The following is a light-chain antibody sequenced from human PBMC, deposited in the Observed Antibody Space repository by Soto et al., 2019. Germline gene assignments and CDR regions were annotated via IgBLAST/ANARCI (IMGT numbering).Light chain of an antibody. CDR1: SSDVGGYNY. CDR2: EVS. Sequence: QSVLTQPASVSGSPGQSITISCTGTSSDVGGYNYVSWYQQHPGKAPKLMIYEVSNRPSGVSNRFSGSKSGNTASLTISGLQAEDEADYYCSSYTSSRTLFVVGTGTKLTVL. J-gene: IGLJ1*01. V-gene: IGLV2-14*01. CDR3: SSYTSSRTLFV.